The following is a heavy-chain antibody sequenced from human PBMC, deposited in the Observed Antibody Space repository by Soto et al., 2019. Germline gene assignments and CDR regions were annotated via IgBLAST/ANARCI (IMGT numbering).Heavy chain of an antibody. V-gene: IGHV1-24*01. D-gene: IGHD2-21*02. CDR2: FDPEDGET. CDR3: ANLYGGNSYYYYGMDV. Sequence: ASVKVSCKVSGYTLTELSMHWVRQAPGKGLEWMGGFDPEDGETIYAQKFQGRVTMTEDTSTDTAYMELSSLRSEDTAVYYCANLYGGNSYYYYGMDVWGQGTTVTVS. J-gene: IGHJ6*02. CDR1: GYTLTELS.